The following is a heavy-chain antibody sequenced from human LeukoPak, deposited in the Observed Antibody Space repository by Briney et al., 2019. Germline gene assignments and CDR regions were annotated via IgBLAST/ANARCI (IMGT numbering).Heavy chain of an antibody. J-gene: IGHJ1*01. D-gene: IGHD3-10*01. Sequence: SQTLSLTCAISGDSVSSGSAAWNWIRQSPSRGLEWLGRIYYRSKWYNDYAVSVTGRTTISPDTSKNQFSLHLNSVTPADTAVYYCAGSTGPGSHGYFQHWGQGTLVTVSS. CDR3: AGSTGPGSHGYFQH. V-gene: IGHV6-1*01. CDR2: IYYRSKWYN. CDR1: GDSVSSGSAA.